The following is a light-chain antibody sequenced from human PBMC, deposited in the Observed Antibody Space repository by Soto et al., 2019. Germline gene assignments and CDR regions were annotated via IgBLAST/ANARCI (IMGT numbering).Light chain of an antibody. CDR2: EVY. V-gene: IGLV2-8*01. J-gene: IGLJ2*01. Sequence: QSALTQPPSASGSPGQSVTISCTGSSSDVGGHNYVSWYQQQSGRVPKLIIYEVYKRPSGVPDRFSGSKSGNTASLTVSGLQTEDEAQYYCSSYVGNNSDVLFGGGTKLTVL. CDR1: SSDVGGHNY. CDR3: SSYVGNNSDVL.